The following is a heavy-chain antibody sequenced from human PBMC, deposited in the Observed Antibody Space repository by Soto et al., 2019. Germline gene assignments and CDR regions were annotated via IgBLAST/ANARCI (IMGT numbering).Heavy chain of an antibody. CDR2: INTDGSDT. J-gene: IGHJ4*02. V-gene: IGHV3-74*01. Sequence: PGGSLRLSCAASGFTFSSDWMQWVRQAPGKGLVWVSRINTDGSDTSYADSVKGRFTISRDNSKNTLYLQMNSLRAEDTAVYYCAKPPGLLFDYWGQGTLVTVSS. CDR3: AKPPGLLFDY. D-gene: IGHD3-22*01. CDR1: GFTFSSDW.